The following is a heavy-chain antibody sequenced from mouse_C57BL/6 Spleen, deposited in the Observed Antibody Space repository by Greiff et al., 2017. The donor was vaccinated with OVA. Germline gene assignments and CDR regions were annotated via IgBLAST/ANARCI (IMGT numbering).Heavy chain of an antibody. Sequence: VQLKESGPELVKPGASVKIPCKASGYTFTDYNMDWVKQSHGKSLEWIGDINPNNGGTIYNQKFKGKATLTVDKSSSTAYMELRSLTSEDTAVYYCAREGYSNYGFAYWGQGTLVTVSA. D-gene: IGHD2-5*01. J-gene: IGHJ3*01. CDR2: INPNNGGT. CDR1: GYTFTDYN. CDR3: AREGYSNYGFAY. V-gene: IGHV1-18*01.